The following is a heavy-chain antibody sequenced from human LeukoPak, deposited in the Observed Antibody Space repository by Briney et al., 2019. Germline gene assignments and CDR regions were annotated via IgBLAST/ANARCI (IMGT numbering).Heavy chain of an antibody. V-gene: IGHV4-59*01. Sequence: SETLSLTCTVSGGSISSYYWSWIRQPPGKGLEWIGYIYYSGSTNYNPSLKSRVTISVDTSKNQFSLKLSSVTAADTAVYYCARGVDTAMVGFWDQGTLVTVSS. J-gene: IGHJ4*02. CDR2: IYYSGST. D-gene: IGHD5-18*01. CDR1: GGSISSYY. CDR3: ARGVDTAMVGF.